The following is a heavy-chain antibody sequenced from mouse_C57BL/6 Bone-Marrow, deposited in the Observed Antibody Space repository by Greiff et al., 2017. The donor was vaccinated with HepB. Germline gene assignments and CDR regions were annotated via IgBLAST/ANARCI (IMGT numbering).Heavy chain of an antibody. Sequence: QVQLQQSGAELARPGASVKLSCKASGYTFTSYGISWVKQRTGRGLEWIGGIDPSSGNTYYNEKFKGKATLTADKSSSTAYMKLRSLTSEDSAVYFCARQRDEYDVAWFAYWGQGTLVTVSA. CDR3: ARQRDEYDVAWFAY. J-gene: IGHJ3*01. D-gene: IGHD2-4*01. V-gene: IGHV1-81*01. CDR2: IDPSSGNT. CDR1: GYTFTSYG.